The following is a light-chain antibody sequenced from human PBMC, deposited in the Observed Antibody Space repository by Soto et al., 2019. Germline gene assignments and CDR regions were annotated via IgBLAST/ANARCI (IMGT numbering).Light chain of an antibody. CDR2: GAS. CDR3: QQYGTSPRT. Sequence: ESVLTQSPGTLSLSPGERATLSCRASQSVSSSYFAWYQQKPGQAPRLLIYGASSRATGIPDRFSGAGSGTDFTLTISRLEPEDFAVYYCQQYGTSPRTFGQGTKVDI. J-gene: IGKJ1*01. CDR1: QSVSSSY. V-gene: IGKV3-20*01.